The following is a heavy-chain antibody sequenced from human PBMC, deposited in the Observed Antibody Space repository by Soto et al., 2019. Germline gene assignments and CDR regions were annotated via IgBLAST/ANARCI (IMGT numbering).Heavy chain of an antibody. Sequence: QVQLVESGGGLVKPGGSLRLSCAASGFTFSDYYMSWIRQAPGKGLEWVSYISSSGDTIYYADSVKGRFPISRDNAKNSLYLQMNSLRAEDTAVYYCARSPRADLGYCSSTSCYLSWFDPWGQGTLVTVSS. D-gene: IGHD2-2*01. CDR3: ARSPRADLGYCSSTSCYLSWFDP. V-gene: IGHV3-11*01. J-gene: IGHJ5*02. CDR2: ISSSGDTI. CDR1: GFTFSDYY.